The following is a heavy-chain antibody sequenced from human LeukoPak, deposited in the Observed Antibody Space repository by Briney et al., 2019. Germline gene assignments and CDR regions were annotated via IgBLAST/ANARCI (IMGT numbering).Heavy chain of an antibody. V-gene: IGHV3-74*01. J-gene: IGHJ4*02. D-gene: IGHD1-26*01. Sequence: GGSLRLSCAASGFTFSTYWMHWVRQAPGKGLVWVSRINSDGSSTTYADSVKGRFTISRDDAKNTLYLQMNSLRAEDTAVYCCAREPIVGVHFDYWGQGTLLTVSS. CDR3: AREPIVGVHFDY. CDR1: GFTFSTYW. CDR2: INSDGSST.